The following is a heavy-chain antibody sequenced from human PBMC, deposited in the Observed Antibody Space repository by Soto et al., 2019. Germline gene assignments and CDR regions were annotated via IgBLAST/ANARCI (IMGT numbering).Heavy chain of an antibody. D-gene: IGHD3-3*01. CDR3: ARDGAIFPDYYYGMDV. Sequence: ASVKVSCKSSGYTFTNYYMHWVRQAPGQGLEWMGVINPSGGSTTYAQKFQARLTMTGDTSTSTVYMELSSLRSEDTAVYYCARDGAIFPDYYYGMDVWGQGTTVTFSS. J-gene: IGHJ6*02. CDR2: INPSGGST. CDR1: GYTFTNYY. V-gene: IGHV1-46*01.